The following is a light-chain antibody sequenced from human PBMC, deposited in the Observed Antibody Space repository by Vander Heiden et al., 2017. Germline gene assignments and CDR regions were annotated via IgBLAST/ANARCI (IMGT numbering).Light chain of an antibody. CDR1: SGSIASNY. J-gene: IGLJ3*02. CDR2: EDN. CDR3: QSYDSSNPWV. V-gene: IGLV6-57*01. Sequence: NFMLTQPHSLSESPGKTVTISCTRSSGSIASNYVQWYQQRPGRSPTSVIYEDNQRPSGVPDRFSGSIDSSSNSASLTISGLKTEDEAVYYCQSYDSSNPWVFGGGTKLTVL.